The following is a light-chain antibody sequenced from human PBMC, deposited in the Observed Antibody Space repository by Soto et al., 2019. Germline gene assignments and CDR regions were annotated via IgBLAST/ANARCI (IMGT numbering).Light chain of an antibody. V-gene: IGKV1-39*01. CDR1: QIISSY. Sequence: DIQMTQSPSSLSASVGDRVTITCRASQIISSYLNWYQQKPGKAPNLLIYDASSLQSGVPSRFSGSRSGTDFTLTISSLQPEDFATYYCQQSYSIPQTFGQGTKLEIK. CDR3: QQSYSIPQT. J-gene: IGKJ2*01. CDR2: DAS.